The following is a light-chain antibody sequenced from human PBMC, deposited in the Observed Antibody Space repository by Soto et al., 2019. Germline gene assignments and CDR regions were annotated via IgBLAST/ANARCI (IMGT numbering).Light chain of an antibody. CDR3: QQYNSYSWT. J-gene: IGKJ1*01. CDR2: DAS. V-gene: IGKV1-5*01. Sequence: DIQMTQSPSTLSASVGDRVTITCRASQSISSWLAWYQQKPGKAPKLLIYDASSLESGVPSRFSGSRSGTEFTLTISSLQPDAFATYYCQQYNSYSWTFGQGTKVDI. CDR1: QSISSW.